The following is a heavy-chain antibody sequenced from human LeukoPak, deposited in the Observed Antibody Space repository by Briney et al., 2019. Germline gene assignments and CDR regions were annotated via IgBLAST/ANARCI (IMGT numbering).Heavy chain of an antibody. CDR1: GFTFSTYW. J-gene: IGHJ6*03. D-gene: IGHD3/OR15-3a*01. V-gene: IGHV3-7*01. Sequence: PPGGSLRLSCVVSGFTFSTYWMSWVRQAPGKGLEWVANLNQDGSEKYYVDSVKGRFTISRDNAKNSLYLQMNSLRAEDTALYYCVRDKDCSYYYMEVWGKGTTVTVSS. CDR2: LNQDGSEK. CDR3: VRDKDCSYYYMEV.